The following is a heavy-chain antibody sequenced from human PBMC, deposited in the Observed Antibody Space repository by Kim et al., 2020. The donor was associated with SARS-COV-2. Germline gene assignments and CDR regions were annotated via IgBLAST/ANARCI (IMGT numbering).Heavy chain of an antibody. CDR3: ASTGVGAVGWFDP. CDR1: GGAIRGYY. Sequence: SETLSLTCSVSGGAIRGYYWTWIRQPPGKRLEWIGYVYHTGNTNYNPSLRGLVTISLDTSKRQFSLTLTSVTAADTAVYYCASTGVGAVGWFDPWGQGTLVSVSS. J-gene: IGHJ5*02. CDR2: VYHTGNT. D-gene: IGHD1-26*01. V-gene: IGHV4-59*01.